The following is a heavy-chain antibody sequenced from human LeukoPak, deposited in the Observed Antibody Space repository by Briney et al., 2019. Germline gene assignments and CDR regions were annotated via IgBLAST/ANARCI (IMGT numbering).Heavy chain of an antibody. J-gene: IGHJ6*03. D-gene: IGHD6-13*01. CDR3: AREALDSSSWYGYYYYMDV. Sequence: ASVTVSCKASGYTFTSYDINWVRQAPGQGLEWMGWMNPNSGNTGYAQKFQGRVTITRNTSISTAYMELSSLRSEDTAVYYCAREALDSSSWYGYYYYMDVWGKGTTVTVSS. CDR2: MNPNSGNT. CDR1: GYTFTSYD. V-gene: IGHV1-8*03.